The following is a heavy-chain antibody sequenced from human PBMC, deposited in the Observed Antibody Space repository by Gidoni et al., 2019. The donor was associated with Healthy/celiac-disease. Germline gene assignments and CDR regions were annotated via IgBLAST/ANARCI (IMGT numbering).Heavy chain of an antibody. CDR1: GFTFISYA. V-gene: IGHV3-23*01. J-gene: IGHJ4*02. Sequence: EVQLLESGGGLVQPGGSLRLSCAASGFTFISYAMSWVRQAPGKGLEWVSAISGSGGSTYYADSVKGRFTISRDNYKNTLYLQMNSLRAEDTAVYYCAKNSVTIFGVVIPPSFDYWGQGTLVTVSS. D-gene: IGHD3-3*01. CDR3: AKNSVTIFGVVIPPSFDY. CDR2: ISGSGGST.